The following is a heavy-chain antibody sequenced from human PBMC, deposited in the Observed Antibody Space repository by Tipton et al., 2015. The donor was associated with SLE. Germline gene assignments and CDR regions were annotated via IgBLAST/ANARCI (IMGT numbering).Heavy chain of an antibody. V-gene: IGHV1-18*01. CDR1: GYTFTSYG. J-gene: IGHJ4*02. CDR2: ISAYNGNT. CDR3: AGTHFDWLLRPFDY. Sequence: QSGAEVKKPGTSVKVSCKASGYTFTSYGISWVRQAPGQGLEWMGWISAYNGNTNYAQKLQGRVTMTTDTSTSTAYMELRRLRSDDTAVYYCAGTHFDWLLRPFDYLGQGTLVTVAS. D-gene: IGHD3-9*01.